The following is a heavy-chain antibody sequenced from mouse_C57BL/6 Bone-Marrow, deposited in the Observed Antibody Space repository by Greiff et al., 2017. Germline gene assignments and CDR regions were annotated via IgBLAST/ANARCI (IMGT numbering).Heavy chain of an antibody. CDR1: GFSLTSYG. Sequence: QVQLKESGPGLVQPSQRLSITCTVSGFSLTSYGVHWVRQSPGKGLEWLGVIWSGGSTDYNAAFIYRLSISKDNSKSQVFFKMNSLQTDDTAIYYCSRNSPITTVRYFDVWGTGTTVTVSS. J-gene: IGHJ1*03. V-gene: IGHV2-2*01. D-gene: IGHD1-1*01. CDR2: IWSGGST. CDR3: SRNSPITTVRYFDV.